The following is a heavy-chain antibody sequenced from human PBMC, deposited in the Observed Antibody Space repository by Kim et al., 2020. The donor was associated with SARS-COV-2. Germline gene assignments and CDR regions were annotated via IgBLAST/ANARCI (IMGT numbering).Heavy chain of an antibody. CDR3: ARDAYSSSWSSDAFDI. D-gene: IGHD6-13*01. Sequence: SVTGHFTIPRDNSKNTLYLQMNSLRAEDTAVYYCARDAYSSSWSSDAFDIWGQGTMVTVSS. V-gene: IGHV3-30*07. J-gene: IGHJ3*02.